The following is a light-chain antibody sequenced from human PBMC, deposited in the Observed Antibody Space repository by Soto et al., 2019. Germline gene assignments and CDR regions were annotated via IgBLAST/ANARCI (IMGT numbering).Light chain of an antibody. V-gene: IGKV3-15*01. Sequence: EIVRTQSPATLSVSPGERATLSCRASQSVNSNLAWNQQKPGQAPRLLIYAASTRATGLPARFSGSGSGTEFTLTISSLQSEDFAVYYCQQYDTWPPITFGQGTRLDIK. CDR3: QQYDTWPPIT. CDR1: QSVNSN. CDR2: AAS. J-gene: IGKJ5*01.